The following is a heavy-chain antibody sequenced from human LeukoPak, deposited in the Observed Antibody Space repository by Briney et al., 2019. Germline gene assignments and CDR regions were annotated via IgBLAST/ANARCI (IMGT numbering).Heavy chain of an antibody. CDR3: AKDIGSHGDNYFDY. CDR2: IKQDGSEK. CDR1: GFTFSSYW. V-gene: IGHV3-7*03. J-gene: IGHJ4*02. Sequence: PGGSLRLSCAASGFTFSSYWMSWVRQAPGKGLEWVANIKQDGSEKYYVDSVKGRFTISRDNAKNSLYLQMNSLRAEDTALYYCAKDIGSHGDNYFDYWGQGTLVTVSS. D-gene: IGHD1-26*01.